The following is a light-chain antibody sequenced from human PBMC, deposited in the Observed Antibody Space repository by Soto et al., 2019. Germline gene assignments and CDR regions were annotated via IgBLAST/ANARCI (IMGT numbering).Light chain of an antibody. V-gene: IGKV1-27*01. J-gene: IGKJ4*01. CDR3: QKYSSAPLT. CDR2: AAS. CDR1: QGIRNY. Sequence: DIQMTQSPSSLSAFVGDSVTLTCRASQGIRNYLAWYQQKPGKAPKLLISAASTLQSGVPSRFSGSGSVTDFTLTISSLQTEDVATYYCQKYSSAPLTFGGGTKVEIK.